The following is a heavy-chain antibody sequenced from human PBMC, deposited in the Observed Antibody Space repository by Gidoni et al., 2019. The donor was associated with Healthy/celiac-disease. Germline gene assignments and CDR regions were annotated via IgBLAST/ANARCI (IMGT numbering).Heavy chain of an antibody. V-gene: IGHV3-23*01. CDR1: GFTFSSYA. J-gene: IGHJ4*02. CDR2: ISGSGGST. CDR3: AKSPSYDILTGYYWYFDY. D-gene: IGHD3-9*01. Sequence: EVQLLESGGGLVQPGGSLILSCAASGFTFSSYAMSWVRQAPGKGLGWVSAISGSGGSTYYADSVKGRFTISRDNSKNTLYLQMNSLRAEDTAVYYCAKSPSYDILTGYYWYFDYWGQGTLVTVSS.